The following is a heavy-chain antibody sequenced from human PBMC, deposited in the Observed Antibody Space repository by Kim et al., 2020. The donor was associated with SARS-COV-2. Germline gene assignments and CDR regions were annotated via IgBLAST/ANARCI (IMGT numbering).Heavy chain of an antibody. J-gene: IGHJ4*02. CDR1: GGSVSSGSYY. V-gene: IGHV4-61*01. Sequence: SETLSLTCTVSGGSVSSGSYYWSWIRQPPGKGLEWIGYIYYSGSTNYNPSLKSRVTISVDTSKNQFSLKLSSVTAADTAVYYYARENLAAAGTSDYWGQGTLVTVSS. D-gene: IGHD6-13*01. CDR3: ARENLAAAGTSDY. CDR2: IYYSGST.